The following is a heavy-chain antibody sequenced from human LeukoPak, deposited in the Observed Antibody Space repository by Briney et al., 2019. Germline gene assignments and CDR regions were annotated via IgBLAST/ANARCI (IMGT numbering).Heavy chain of an antibody. D-gene: IGHD3-3*01. J-gene: IGHJ5*02. CDR1: GFTFSSYA. V-gene: IGHV3-23*01. Sequence: GGSLRLSCAASGFTFSSYAMSWVRQAPGKGLEWVSAISGSGGSTYYADSVKGRFTISRDNSKNTVYLQMDSLRAEDTAVYYCARSYTHYDFWSGYTYQNYFDPWGQGTLVTVSS. CDR2: ISGSGGST. CDR3: ARSYTHYDFWSGYTYQNYFDP.